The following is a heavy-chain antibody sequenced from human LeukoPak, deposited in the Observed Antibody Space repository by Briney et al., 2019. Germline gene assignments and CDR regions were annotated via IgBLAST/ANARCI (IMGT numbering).Heavy chain of an antibody. CDR1: GYTFTSYD. Sequence: GASVKVSCKASGYTFTSYDINWVRQATGQGLEWMGWMNPNSGNTGYAQKFQGRVTMTRNTSISTAYMELSSQRSEDTAVYYCARGAFYCSSTSCLVLGYYYYYMDVWGKGTTVTVSS. V-gene: IGHV1-8*01. D-gene: IGHD2-2*01. CDR3: ARGAFYCSSTSCLVLGYYYYYMDV. J-gene: IGHJ6*03. CDR2: MNPNSGNT.